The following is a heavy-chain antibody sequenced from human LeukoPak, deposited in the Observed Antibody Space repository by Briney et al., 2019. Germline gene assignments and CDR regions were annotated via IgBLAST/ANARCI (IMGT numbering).Heavy chain of an antibody. Sequence: GGSLRLSCAASGFTFSSYEMNWVRQAPGKGLEWVSYISGSGTTIFYADSVKGRFTISRDNAQNLLYLQMNRLRAEDTAVYYCARDLEAANTYYFDYWGQGTMVTVSS. CDR2: ISGSGTTI. J-gene: IGHJ4*02. D-gene: IGHD6-13*01. V-gene: IGHV3-48*03. CDR1: GFTFSSYE. CDR3: ARDLEAANTYYFDY.